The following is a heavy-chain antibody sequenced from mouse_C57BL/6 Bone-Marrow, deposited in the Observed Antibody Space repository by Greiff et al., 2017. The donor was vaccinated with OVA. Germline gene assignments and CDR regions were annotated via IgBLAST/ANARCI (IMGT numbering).Heavy chain of an antibody. D-gene: IGHD1-1*01. V-gene: IGHV1-64*01. CDR3: ARKSYYYGSSPWYFDV. CDR2: IHPNSGST. CDR1: GYTFTSYW. Sequence: QVQLQQPGAELVKPGASVKLSCKASGYTFTSYWMHWVKQRPGQGLEWIGMIHPNSGSTNYNEKFTSKATLTVDKSSSTAYMQLSSLTSEDSAVYYCARKSYYYGSSPWYFDVWGTGTTVTVSS. J-gene: IGHJ1*03.